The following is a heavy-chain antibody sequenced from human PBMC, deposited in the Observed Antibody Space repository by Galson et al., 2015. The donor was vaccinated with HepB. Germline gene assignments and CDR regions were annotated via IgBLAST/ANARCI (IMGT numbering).Heavy chain of an antibody. V-gene: IGHV3-66*02. J-gene: IGHJ2*01. Sequence: SLRLSCAVSGFTVSNNYMTWVRQAPGKGLEWVSIIYCGSSTHYADSVKGRFTISRDNSKNTLYLQMNSLRPEDTAVYYCARGLSGRNWYFDLWGRGTLVTVSS. CDR1: GFTVSNNY. D-gene: IGHD2-15*01. CDR2: IYCGSST. CDR3: ARGLSGRNWYFDL.